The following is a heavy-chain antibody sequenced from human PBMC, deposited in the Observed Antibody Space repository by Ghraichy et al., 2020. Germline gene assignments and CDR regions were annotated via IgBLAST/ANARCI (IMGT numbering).Heavy chain of an antibody. V-gene: IGHV4-39*01. D-gene: IGHD3-10*01. Sequence: SETLSLTCTVSGDSFNSYNYYWGWVRQPPGKGLEWIGRIYYSGSTYYDPSLKSRVTISVDTSKNQFSLKLHSVTAADTVVYFCARHMVRGYYFDTWGQGALVSVSS. CDR3: ARHMVRGYYFDT. J-gene: IGHJ4*02. CDR2: IYYSGST. CDR1: GDSFNSYNYY.